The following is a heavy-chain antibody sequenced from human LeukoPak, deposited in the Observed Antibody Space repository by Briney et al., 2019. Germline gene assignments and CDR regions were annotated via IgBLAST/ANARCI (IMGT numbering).Heavy chain of an antibody. CDR2: ISWNSGSI. Sequence: GGSLRLSCAASGFTFDDYAMHWVRQAPGKGLEWVSGISWNSGSIGYADSVKGRFTISRDNAKNSLYLQMNSLRAEDTALYYCAKVGSGWSYYFDYWGRGTLVTVSS. CDR3: AKVGSGWSYYFDY. J-gene: IGHJ4*02. CDR1: GFTFDDYA. D-gene: IGHD6-19*01. V-gene: IGHV3-9*01.